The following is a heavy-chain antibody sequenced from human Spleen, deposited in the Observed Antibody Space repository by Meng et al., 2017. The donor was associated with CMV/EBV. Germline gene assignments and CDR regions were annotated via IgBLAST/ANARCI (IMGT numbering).Heavy chain of an antibody. V-gene: IGHV1-69*10. J-gene: IGHJ6*02. CDR3: ATGSNSNYYYGMDV. CDR2: IIPILDIA. CDR1: GGTFSRYA. Sequence: SVKVSCKASGGTFSRYAISWVRQAPGQGLEWMGGIIPILDIAKYAQKFQGRVTIIADRSASAGYMELSSLRSEDTAVYYCATGSNSNYYYGMDVWGQGTTVTVSS. D-gene: IGHD4-11*01.